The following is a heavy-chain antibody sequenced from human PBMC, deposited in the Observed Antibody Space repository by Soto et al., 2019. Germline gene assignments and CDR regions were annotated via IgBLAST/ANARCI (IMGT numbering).Heavy chain of an antibody. CDR2: ISSSSSYI. J-gene: IGHJ6*02. Sequence: PGGSLRLSCAASGFTFSSYSMNWVRQAPGKGLEWVSSISSSSSYIYYADSVKGRFTISRDNAKNSLYLQMNSLRAEDTAVYYCARETTDFYCTNGVCYYYYYGMDVWGQGTTVTVSS. CDR3: ARETTDFYCTNGVCYYYYYGMDV. CDR1: GFTFSSYS. D-gene: IGHD2-8*01. V-gene: IGHV3-21*01.